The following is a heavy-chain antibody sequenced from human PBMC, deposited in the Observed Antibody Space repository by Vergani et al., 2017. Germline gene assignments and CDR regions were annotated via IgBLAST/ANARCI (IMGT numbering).Heavy chain of an antibody. Sequence: QVLLVQSGAEVKKPGASVRVSCKTSGYTFTNYYIHWVRQAPGQGLEWMGIINPSGGSTTYAQQFQGRLTMTMETSTSTVYMDLSNLRSEDPAVYYCARPHGDILPPDPRRLDYWGQGTLVTVSS. J-gene: IGHJ4*02. CDR3: ARPHGDILPPDPRRLDY. V-gene: IGHV1-46*03. CDR1: GYTFTNYY. CDR2: INPSGGST.